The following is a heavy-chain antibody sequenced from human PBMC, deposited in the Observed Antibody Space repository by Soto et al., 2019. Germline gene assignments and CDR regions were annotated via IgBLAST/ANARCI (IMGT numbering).Heavy chain of an antibody. CDR3: ARIIASADKYYFDF. D-gene: IGHD6-13*01. CDR2: IYYSGST. Sequence: QVQLQESGPGLVKPSETLSLTCTVSGGSLSPYYWSWIRQPPGEGLEWIGYIYYSGSTDYNPALKVRVTISVETSKNQFSLNLTSVTTADTAIYYCARIIASADKYYFDFWGQGTLVTVSS. J-gene: IGHJ4*02. CDR1: GGSLSPYY. V-gene: IGHV4-59*01.